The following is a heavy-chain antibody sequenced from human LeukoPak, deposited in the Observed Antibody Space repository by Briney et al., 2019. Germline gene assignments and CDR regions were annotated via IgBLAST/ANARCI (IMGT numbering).Heavy chain of an antibody. D-gene: IGHD3-3*01. V-gene: IGHV3-30*02. CDR1: GFTFSSYG. Sequence: GGSLRLSCAASGFTFSSYGMHWVRQAPGKGLEWLAFIRYDGSNKYYADSVKGRFTISRDNSKNTLYLHMNSLRTEDTPVYYCAIHITIFEVDQPQNAFDIWGQGTMITVSS. CDR3: AIHITIFEVDQPQNAFDI. CDR2: IRYDGSNK. J-gene: IGHJ3*02.